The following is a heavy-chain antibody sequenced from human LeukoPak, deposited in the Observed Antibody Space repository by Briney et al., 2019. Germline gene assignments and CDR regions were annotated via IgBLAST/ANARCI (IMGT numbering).Heavy chain of an antibody. V-gene: IGHV1-18*01. CDR3: ARDINAYGDSPSDY. Sequence: GASVKVSCKTSGYTFSSKGITWVRQALAQGLEWMGWISVYNGNTKYAQKLQGRVTMTTDRSTTTAYMELRSLRSDDTAMYYCARDINAYGDSPSDYWGQGTLVTVSP. J-gene: IGHJ4*02. CDR2: ISVYNGNT. D-gene: IGHD4-17*01. CDR1: GYTFSSKG.